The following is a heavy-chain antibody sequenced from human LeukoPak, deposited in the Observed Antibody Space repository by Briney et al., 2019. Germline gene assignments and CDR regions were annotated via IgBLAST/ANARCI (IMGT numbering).Heavy chain of an antibody. CDR2: INSDGSST. CDR3: ARAYSSGWLHFDY. J-gene: IGHJ4*02. V-gene: IGHV3-74*01. D-gene: IGHD6-19*01. Sequence: GGSLRLSCAASGFTFSSYWMHWVRQAPGKGLVWVSRINSDGSSTSYADSVKGRFTISRDNAKNTLYLQMSSLRAEDTAVYYCARAYSSGWLHFDYWGQGTLVTVSS. CDR1: GFTFSSYW.